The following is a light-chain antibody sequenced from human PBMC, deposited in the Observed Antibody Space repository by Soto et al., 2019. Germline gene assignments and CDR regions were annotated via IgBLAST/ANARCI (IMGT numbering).Light chain of an antibody. CDR2: EVS. CDR1: SSDVGGYNY. CDR3: ISYAGSNLLYV. Sequence: QSALTQPPSASGSPGQSVTISCTGTSSDVGGYNYVSWYQQHPGKAPKLMIYEVSKRPSGVPDRFSGSKSGNTASLTVSGLQAEDEADYYCISYAGSNLLYVSGTGTKLTVL. V-gene: IGLV2-8*01. J-gene: IGLJ1*01.